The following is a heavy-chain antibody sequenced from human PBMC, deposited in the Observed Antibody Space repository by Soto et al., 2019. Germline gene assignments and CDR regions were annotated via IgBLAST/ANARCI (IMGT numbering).Heavy chain of an antibody. J-gene: IGHJ4*02. Sequence: GGSLRLSCAASGFTFSSYAMSWVRQAPGKGLEWVSAISGSGGSTYYADSVKGRFTISRDNSKNTLYLQMNSLRAEDTAVYYCAKDREVGCSSTSCQEXYWGQGTLVTVSS. D-gene: IGHD2-2*01. V-gene: IGHV3-23*01. CDR3: AKDREVGCSSTSCQEXY. CDR1: GFTFSSYA. CDR2: ISGSGGST.